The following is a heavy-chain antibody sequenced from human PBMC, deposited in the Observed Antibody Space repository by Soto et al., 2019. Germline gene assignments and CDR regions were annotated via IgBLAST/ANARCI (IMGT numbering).Heavy chain of an antibody. CDR2: INAGNGNT. J-gene: IGHJ4*02. Sequence: GASVKVSCKASGYTFTSYAMHWVRQAPGQRLEWMGWINAGNGNTKYSQKFQGRVTITRDTSASTAYMELSSLRSEDTAVYYCARDGDYSNGFDYWGQGTLVTVSS. D-gene: IGHD4-4*01. CDR3: ARDGDYSNGFDY. CDR1: GYTFTSYA. V-gene: IGHV1-3*01.